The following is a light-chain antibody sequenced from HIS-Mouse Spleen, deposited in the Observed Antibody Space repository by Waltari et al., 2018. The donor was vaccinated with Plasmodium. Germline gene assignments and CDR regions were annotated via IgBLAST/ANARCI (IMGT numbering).Light chain of an antibody. CDR3: CSYAGSRMV. J-gene: IGLJ2*01. CDR1: SSGGGSYNL. Sequence: QPALTRPAPGPRSPGQSITIPCQGTSSGGGSYNLVSWYHQHPGKAPTLFIYEGRKRPSGVSNRFSGSKSGNTASLTISGLQAEDEAYYYCCSYAGSRMVFGGGTKLTVL. CDR2: EGR. V-gene: IGLV2-23*01.